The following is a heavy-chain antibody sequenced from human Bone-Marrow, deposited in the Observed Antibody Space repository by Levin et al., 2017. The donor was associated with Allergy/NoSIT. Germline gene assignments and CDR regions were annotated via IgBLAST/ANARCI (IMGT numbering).Heavy chain of an antibody. CDR1: GGSFSGYY. D-gene: IGHD2-15*01. Sequence: SETLSLTCAVYGGSFSGYYWSWIRQPPGKGLEWIGEINHSGSTNYNPSLKSRVTISVDTSKNQFSLKLSSVTAADTAVYYCARATAGRRYCSGGSCYSSYYYYMDVWGKGTTVTVSS. CDR3: ARATAGRRYCSGGSCYSSYYYYMDV. CDR2: INHSGST. V-gene: IGHV4-34*01. J-gene: IGHJ6*03.